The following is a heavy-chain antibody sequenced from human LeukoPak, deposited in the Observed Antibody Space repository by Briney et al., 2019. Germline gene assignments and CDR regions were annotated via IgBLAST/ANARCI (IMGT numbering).Heavy chain of an antibody. CDR1: GFTSSGYW. J-gene: IGHJ3*02. V-gene: IGHV3-21*01. D-gene: IGHD3-16*02. CDR3: ARDQGYDYVWGSYRSEAFDI. Sequence: GGSLRLSCAASGFTSSGYWMHWVRQAPGKGLEWVSSISSSSSYIYYADSVKGRFTISRDNAKNSLYLQMNSLRAEDTAVYYCARDQGYDYVWGSYRSEAFDIWGQGTMVTVSS. CDR2: ISSSSSYI.